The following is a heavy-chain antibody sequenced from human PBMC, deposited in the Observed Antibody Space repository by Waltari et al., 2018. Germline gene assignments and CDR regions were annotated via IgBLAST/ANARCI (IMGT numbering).Heavy chain of an antibody. Sequence: QVQLVQSGAEVKKPGASVKVSCKASGYTFTSYGISWVRQAPGQGLAWMGWISAYNGNTNYAQKLQGRVTMTTDTSTSTAYMELRSLRSDDTAVYYCARVGSEGIAVAGTGLNAFDIWGQGTMVTVSS. D-gene: IGHD6-19*01. CDR1: GYTFTSYG. CDR2: ISAYNGNT. CDR3: ARVGSEGIAVAGTGLNAFDI. V-gene: IGHV1-18*04. J-gene: IGHJ3*02.